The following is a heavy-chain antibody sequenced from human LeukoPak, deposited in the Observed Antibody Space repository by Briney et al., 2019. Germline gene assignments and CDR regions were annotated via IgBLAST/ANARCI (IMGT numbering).Heavy chain of an antibody. V-gene: IGHV4-34*01. CDR1: GGSFSGYY. CDR2: INHSGST. Sequence: SKTLSLTCAVYGGSFSGYYWSWIRQPPGKGLEWIGEINHSGSTNYNPSLKSRVTISVDTSKNQFSLTLSSVTAADTAVYYCARRWGSGSYFRYWGQGTLVTVSS. J-gene: IGHJ4*02. D-gene: IGHD3-10*01. CDR3: ARRWGSGSYFRY.